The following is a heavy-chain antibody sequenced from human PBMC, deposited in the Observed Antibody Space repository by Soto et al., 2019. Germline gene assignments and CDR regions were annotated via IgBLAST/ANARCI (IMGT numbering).Heavy chain of an antibody. CDR2: IIPVFGTT. CDR1: GGTFISYT. Sequence: QVQLVQSGAEVKKPGSSVKVSCKASGGTFISYTITWVRQAPGQGLEWMGGIIPVFGTTNYAQKFQGRVTITADESTRSAYMELSGLTSEDTDVYYCARDPAYYDSSGDAFDIWGQVTMVTVSS. V-gene: IGHV1-69*01. CDR3: ARDPAYYDSSGDAFDI. J-gene: IGHJ3*02. D-gene: IGHD3-22*01.